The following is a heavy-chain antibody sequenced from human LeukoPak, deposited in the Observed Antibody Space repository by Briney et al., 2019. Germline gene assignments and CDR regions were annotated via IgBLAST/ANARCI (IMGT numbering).Heavy chain of an antibody. V-gene: IGHV4-34*12. J-gene: IGHJ3*02. D-gene: IGHD3-16*01. Sequence: PSETLSLTFAVYGGSFSGYYWGWIRQPPGRGLEWVGNIFYSGSTYYSPSRKSRVTISLDTSRNQFSLKLNSVTAADTAVYYCAKSNGYALVDIWGHGTMVTVSS. CDR1: GGSFSGYY. CDR3: AKSNGYALVDI. CDR2: IFYSGST.